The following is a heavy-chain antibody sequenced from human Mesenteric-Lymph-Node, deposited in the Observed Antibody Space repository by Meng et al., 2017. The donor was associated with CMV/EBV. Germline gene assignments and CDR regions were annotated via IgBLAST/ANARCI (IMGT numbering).Heavy chain of an antibody. Sequence: GESLKISCAASGFTFSSYEMNWVRQAPGKGLEWVSAISGSGGVTYYADSVKGRFTISRDNSKNTLYLEINSLRAEDTAEYYCAKDEAVYAISPFDYWGQGTLVTVSS. J-gene: IGHJ4*02. D-gene: IGHD2-8*01. V-gene: IGHV3-23*01. CDR1: GFTFSSYE. CDR2: ISGSGGVT. CDR3: AKDEAVYAISPFDY.